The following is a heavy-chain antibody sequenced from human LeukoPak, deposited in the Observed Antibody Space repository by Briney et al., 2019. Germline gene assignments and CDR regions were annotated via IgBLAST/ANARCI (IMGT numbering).Heavy chain of an antibody. J-gene: IGHJ4*02. CDR2: IYSGGST. CDR1: GFTVSSNY. CDR3: AKGYLTGDSLFDY. V-gene: IGHV3-53*01. D-gene: IGHD7-27*01. Sequence: PGGSLRLSCAASGFTVSSNYMSWVRQAPGKGLEWVSVIYSGGSTYYADSVKGRFTISRDNSKNTLYLQMNSLRAEDTAVYYCAKGYLTGDSLFDYWGQGTLVTVSS.